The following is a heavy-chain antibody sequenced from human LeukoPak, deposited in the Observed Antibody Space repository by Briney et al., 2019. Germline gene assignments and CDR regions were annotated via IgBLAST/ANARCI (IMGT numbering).Heavy chain of an antibody. J-gene: IGHJ4*02. CDR3: AREKWGSGDY. CDR1: GYIFASYW. CDR2: IYPGDSNV. Sequence: GESLKISCQSSGYIFASYWIGWVRQMPGKGLEWMAIIYPGDSNVRYSPSFQGQVTISADESINTVYLQWSSLKASDTAMYYCAREKWGSGDYWGQGTLVTVSS. V-gene: IGHV5-51*01. D-gene: IGHD1-26*01.